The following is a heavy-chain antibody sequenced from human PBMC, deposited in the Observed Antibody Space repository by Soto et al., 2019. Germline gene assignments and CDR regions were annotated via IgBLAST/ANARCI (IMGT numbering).Heavy chain of an antibody. V-gene: IGHV1-46*01. CDR3: AIRGLHGYYYGMDV. J-gene: IGHJ6*02. CDR2: INPSGGST. D-gene: IGHD3-10*01. Sequence: DSVKVSCKASGYTFTSYYMHWVRQAPGQGLEWMGIINPSGGSTSYAQKFQGRVTMTRDTSTSTVYMELSSLRSEDTAVYYCAIRGLHGYYYGMDVWGQGTTVTVFS. CDR1: GYTFTSYY.